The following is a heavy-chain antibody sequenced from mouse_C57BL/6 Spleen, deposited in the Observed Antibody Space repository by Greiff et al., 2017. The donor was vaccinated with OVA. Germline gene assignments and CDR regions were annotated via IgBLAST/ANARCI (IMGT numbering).Heavy chain of an antibody. D-gene: IGHD3-2*02. CDR2: IYPGSGST. V-gene: IGHV1-55*01. Sequence: VKLQQPGAELVKPGASVKMSCKASGYTFTSYWITWVKQRPGQGLEWIGDIYPGSGSTNYNEKFKSKATMTVDTSSSTAYMQLSSLTSEDSAVYYCARQLRDYFDYWGQGTTLTVSS. CDR3: ARQLRDYFDY. CDR1: GYTFTSYW. J-gene: IGHJ2*01.